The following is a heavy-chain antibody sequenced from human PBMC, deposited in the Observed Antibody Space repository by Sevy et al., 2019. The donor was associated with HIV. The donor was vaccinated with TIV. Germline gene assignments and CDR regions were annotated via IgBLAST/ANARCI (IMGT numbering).Heavy chain of an antibody. D-gene: IGHD3-22*01. J-gene: IGHJ4*02. Sequence: GESRKISCKGSGYSFTSYWISWVRQMPGKGLEWMGRIDPSDSYTNYSPSFQGHVTISADKSISTAYLQWSSLKASDTAMYYCATLYYYDSSGYRLYYFDYWGQGTLVTVSS. CDR1: GYSFTSYW. CDR2: IDPSDSYT. V-gene: IGHV5-10-1*01. CDR3: ATLYYYDSSGYRLYYFDY.